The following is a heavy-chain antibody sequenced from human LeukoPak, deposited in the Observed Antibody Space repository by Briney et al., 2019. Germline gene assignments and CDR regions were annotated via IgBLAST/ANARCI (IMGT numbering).Heavy chain of an antibody. CDR3: ARDLRNNRGGYYYYYMDV. D-gene: IGHD1/OR15-1a*01. V-gene: IGHV4-59*01. Sequence: KPSETLSLTCTVSGGSISSYYWSWIRQPPGKGLEWIGYIYYIGSTNYNPSLKSRVTISVDTSKNQFSLKLSSVTAADTAVYYCARDLRNNRGGYYYYYMDVWGKGTTVTVSS. CDR2: IYYIGST. CDR1: GGSISSYY. J-gene: IGHJ6*03.